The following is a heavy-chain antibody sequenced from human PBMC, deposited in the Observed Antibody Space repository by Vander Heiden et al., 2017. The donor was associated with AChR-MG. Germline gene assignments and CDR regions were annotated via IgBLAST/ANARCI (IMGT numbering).Heavy chain of an antibody. J-gene: IGHJ5*02. CDR2: IYPGDSDT. D-gene: IGHD5-12*01. Sequence: EVQLVQSGAEVKKPGESMKLSCKGSGYSFTSYGIGWVRQMPGKGLEWMGIIYPGDSDTRYSPSFQGQVTISADKSISTAYLQWSSLKASDTAMYYCARSLRFTEWLRSNWFDPWGQGTLVTVSS. CDR3: ARSLRFTEWLRSNWFDP. V-gene: IGHV5-51*01. CDR1: GYSFTSYG.